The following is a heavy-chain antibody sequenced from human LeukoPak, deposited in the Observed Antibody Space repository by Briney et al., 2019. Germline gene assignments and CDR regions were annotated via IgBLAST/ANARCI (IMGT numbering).Heavy chain of an antibody. CDR2: ISYDGNNE. Sequence: SCKVSGYTLTELSMHWVRQAPGKGLEWVAVISYDGNNENYADSVKGRFTISRDNSKNTLYLQMNSLRAEDTAVYYCATRSVYYYYFDYWGQGTLVTVSS. CDR3: ATRSVYYYYFDY. CDR1: GYTLTELS. J-gene: IGHJ4*02. V-gene: IGHV3-30*03. D-gene: IGHD3-22*01.